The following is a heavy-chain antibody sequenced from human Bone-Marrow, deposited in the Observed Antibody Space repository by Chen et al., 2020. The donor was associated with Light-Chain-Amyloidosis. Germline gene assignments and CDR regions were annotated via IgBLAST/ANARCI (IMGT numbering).Heavy chain of an antibody. Sequence: QVQLQESGPGLVKPSQTLSLTCTVSGGSIRSGDYYWSWLRQPPGQGLQWSGYIYHSGSTNHNPSLNSRVTMSVDTSRNQFSLKLTSVTAADTAVYYCAREVAANYNFYMDVWGKGTTVIVSS. CDR1: GGSIRSGDYY. V-gene: IGHV4-30-4*01. CDR2: IYHSGST. J-gene: IGHJ6*03. D-gene: IGHD6-25*01. CDR3: AREVAANYNFYMDV.